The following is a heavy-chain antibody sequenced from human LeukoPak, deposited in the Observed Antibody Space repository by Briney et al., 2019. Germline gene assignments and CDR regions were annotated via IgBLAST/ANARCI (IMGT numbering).Heavy chain of an antibody. CDR1: GFTFSHYW. V-gene: IGHV3-7*03. D-gene: IGHD4-11*01. CDR3: ARGDLLGLTTGHFDY. CDR2: IKQDGSEQ. Sequence: GGSLRLSCAASGFTFSHYWMTWVRQAPGKGLQWVANIKQDGSEQYYLDSVKGRFIISRDDAKSSMNLQMNRLRAEDMAVYYCARGDLLGLTTGHFDYWGQGTLVTVSS. J-gene: IGHJ4*02.